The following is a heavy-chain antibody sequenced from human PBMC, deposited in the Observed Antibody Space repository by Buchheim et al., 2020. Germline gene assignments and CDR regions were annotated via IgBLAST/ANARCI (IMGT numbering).Heavy chain of an antibody. J-gene: IGHJ6*03. V-gene: IGHV3-23*01. CDR2: ITDSGAGT. CDR3: AKRGVDNYYMDV. Sequence: EVQLLESGGGLIQPGGSLRLSCAASGFTFSNYVMSWVRQAPGKGLEWVSGITDSGAGTYYADSVKGRFPISRDNSKNKLYLEMNSLRAEDTALYYCAKRGVDNYYMDVWGKGTT. D-gene: IGHD3-10*01. CDR1: GFTFSNYV.